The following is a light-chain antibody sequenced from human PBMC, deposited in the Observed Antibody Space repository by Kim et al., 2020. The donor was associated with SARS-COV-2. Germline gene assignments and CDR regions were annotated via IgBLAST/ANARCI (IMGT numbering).Light chain of an antibody. CDR1: QSVSSSY. V-gene: IGKV3-20*01. CDR2: GAS. J-gene: IGKJ5*01. CDR3: QQYGSSPLQST. Sequence: EIVLTQSPGTLSLSPGERATLSCRASQSVSSSYLAWYQQKPGQAPRLLIYGASSRATGIPDRFSGSGSGTDFTLTISRLEPEDFAVYYCQQYGSSPLQSTFGQGTRLEIK.